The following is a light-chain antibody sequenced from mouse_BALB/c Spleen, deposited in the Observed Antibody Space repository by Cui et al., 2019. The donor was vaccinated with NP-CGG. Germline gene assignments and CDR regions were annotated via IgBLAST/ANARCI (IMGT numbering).Light chain of an antibody. CDR3: ALWYSNHWV. CDR2: GTN. Sequence: QAAVTQESALTTSPGETVTFTCRSSTGDVTTSNYANWVQEKPDHLFTGLIGGTNNRAPGVPARFSGSLIGDKAALTITGAQTEDEAIYFCALWYSNHWVFGGGTKLTVL. V-gene: IGLV1*01. CDR1: TGDVTTSNY. J-gene: IGLJ1*01.